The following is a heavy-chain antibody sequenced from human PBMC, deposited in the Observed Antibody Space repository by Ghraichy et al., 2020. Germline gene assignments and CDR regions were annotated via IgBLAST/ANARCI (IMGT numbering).Heavy chain of an antibody. CDR1: GFTFSSYN. CDR3: ATPRDCSTTSCYLNRY. D-gene: IGHD2-2*01. CDR2: ISSTSTVI. Sequence: GGSLRLSCAASGFTFSSYNMNWVRQAPGKGLEWVSYISSTSTVIYYADSVKGRFTISRDNAKNALYLQMNGLRDEDTAVYYCATPRDCSTTSCYLNRYWGQGTLVTVSS. V-gene: IGHV3-48*02. J-gene: IGHJ4*02.